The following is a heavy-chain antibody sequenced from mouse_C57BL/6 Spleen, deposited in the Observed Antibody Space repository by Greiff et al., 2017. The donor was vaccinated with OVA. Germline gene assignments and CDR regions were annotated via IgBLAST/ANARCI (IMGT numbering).Heavy chain of an antibody. CDR3: ARRVLRDPYAMDY. D-gene: IGHD1-1*01. Sequence: EVQLQQSGPELVKPGASVKMSCKASGYTFTDYNMHWVKQSHGKSLEWIGYINPNNGGTSYNQKFKGKATLTVNKSSSTAYMELRSLTSEDSAVYYCARRVLRDPYAMDYWGQGTSVTVSS. J-gene: IGHJ4*01. V-gene: IGHV1-22*01. CDR2: INPNNGGT. CDR1: GYTFTDYN.